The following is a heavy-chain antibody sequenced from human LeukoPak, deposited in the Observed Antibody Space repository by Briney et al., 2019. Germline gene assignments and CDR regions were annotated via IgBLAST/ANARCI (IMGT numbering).Heavy chain of an antibody. CDR3: TISDYTTGYYDYYFDY. D-gene: IGHD3-22*01. CDR2: IKSKTDGGTT. CDR1: GFTFTNAW. J-gene: IGHJ4*02. V-gene: IGHV3-15*01. Sequence: GGSLRLSCAASGFTFTNAWMTWGRQAPGKVLEWVGLIKSKTDGGTTDYAAPVKGRFTISRDDSKNTLYLQMNSLKTEDTAVYYCTISDYTTGYYDYYFDYWGKGTLVTVSS.